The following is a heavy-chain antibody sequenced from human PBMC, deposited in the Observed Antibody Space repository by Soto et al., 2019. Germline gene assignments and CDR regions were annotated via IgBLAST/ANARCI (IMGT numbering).Heavy chain of an antibody. J-gene: IGHJ6*03. CDR1: GYTFPSYD. D-gene: IGHD3-3*01. CDR2: MNPNSGNT. V-gene: IGHV1-8*01. CDR3: ARRTYYDFWSGYPQYYYYYYYMDV. Sequence: ASVKVSCKASGYTFPSYDINWVRQATGQGLEWMGWMNPNSGNTGYAQKFQGRVTMTRNTSISTAYMELSSLRSEDTAVYYCARRTYYDFWSGYPQYYYYYYYMDVWGKGTTVTVSS.